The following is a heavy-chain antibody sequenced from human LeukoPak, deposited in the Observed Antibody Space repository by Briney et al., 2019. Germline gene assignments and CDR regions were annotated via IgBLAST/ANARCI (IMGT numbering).Heavy chain of an antibody. J-gene: IGHJ4*02. D-gene: IGHD3-22*01. V-gene: IGHV4-4*07. CDR1: NASVTSHH. CDR2: VHFSGST. CDR3: ARDDSSRDDSGGYHY. Sequence: SETLSLTCAVFNASVTSHHWAWIRQPAGRGLEWVGRVHFSGSTNYNPFLRSRVPLSLDKTKNELSLTLKSVSAADTAVYYCARDDSSRDDSGGYHYWGRGVLVSVSS.